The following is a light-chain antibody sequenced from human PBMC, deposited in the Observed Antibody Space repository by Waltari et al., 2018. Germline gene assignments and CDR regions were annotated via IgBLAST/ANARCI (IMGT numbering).Light chain of an antibody. J-gene: IGLJ3*02. CDR2: RNT. Sequence: QSVLIQPPSASETPGQRVTISCSGSNSHTCSNYVCWYQHLPGTAPELLIYRNTQRPSGVPDRFSGSKSDTSASLAISGLRSEDEADYYCAAWDDSLRAWVFGGGTKLTVL. CDR1: NSHTCSNY. CDR3: AAWDDSLRAWV. V-gene: IGLV1-47*01.